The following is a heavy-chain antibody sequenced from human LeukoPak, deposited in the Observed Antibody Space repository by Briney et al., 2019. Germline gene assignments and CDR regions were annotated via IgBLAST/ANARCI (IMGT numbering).Heavy chain of an antibody. CDR3: ARAGIMITFGGVIARYNWFDP. CDR1: GGSFSGYY. CDR2: INHSGST. D-gene: IGHD3-16*02. Sequence: SETLSLTCAVYGGSFSGYYWSWIRQPPGKGLEWIGEINHSGSTNYNPPLKSRVTISVDTSKNQFSLKLSSVTAADTAVYYCARAGIMITFGGVIARYNWFDPWGQGTLVTVSS. V-gene: IGHV4-34*01. J-gene: IGHJ5*02.